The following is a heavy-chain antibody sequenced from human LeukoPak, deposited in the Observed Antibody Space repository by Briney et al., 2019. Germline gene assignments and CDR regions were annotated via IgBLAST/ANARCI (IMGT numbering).Heavy chain of an antibody. CDR2: IWYDGSNK. V-gene: IGHV3-33*01. CDR3: ARDQEYSSSSSYYYYGMDV. Sequence: GGSLRLSCAASGFTFSSYGMHWVRQAPGKGLEGVAVIWYDGSNKYYADSVKGRFTISRDNSKNTLYLQMNSLRAEDTAVYYCARDQEYSSSSSYYYYGMDVWGQGTTVTVSS. J-gene: IGHJ6*02. CDR1: GFTFSSYG. D-gene: IGHD6-6*01.